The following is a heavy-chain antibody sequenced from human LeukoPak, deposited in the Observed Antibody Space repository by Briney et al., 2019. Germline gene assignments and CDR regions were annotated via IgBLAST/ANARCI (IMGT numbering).Heavy chain of an antibody. CDR1: GFTFNTYG. CDR2: IWFDGNDK. CDR3: ARDDGGSGWYDY. J-gene: IGHJ4*02. D-gene: IGHD6-19*01. V-gene: IGHV3-33*01. Sequence: GGPLRLSCATCGFTFNTYGMHWVRQAPGKGLEWVAVIWFDGNDKYYADSVKGRVTISRDNSKNTLYLQMNSLRVEDTAVYYCARDDGGSGWYDYWGQGTLVTVSS.